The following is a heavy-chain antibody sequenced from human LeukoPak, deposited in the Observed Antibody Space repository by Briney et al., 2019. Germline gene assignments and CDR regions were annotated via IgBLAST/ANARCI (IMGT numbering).Heavy chain of an antibody. V-gene: IGHV3-30*03. D-gene: IGHD2-21*02. CDR3: APSDGAVHLPYY. J-gene: IGHJ4*02. CDR1: GFTFRSYG. CDR2: ISYDGSNK. Sequence: PGRSLRLACAASGFTFRSYGMHWVRQAPGKGLEWVAVISYDGSNKYYADSVKGRFTISRYNSKNTLYLQMNSLRAEDTAVYYSAPSDGAVHLPYYWGQGTLVTVSS.